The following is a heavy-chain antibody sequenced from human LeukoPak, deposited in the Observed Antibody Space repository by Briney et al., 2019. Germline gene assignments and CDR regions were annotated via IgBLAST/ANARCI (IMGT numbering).Heavy chain of an antibody. CDR2: INPNSGGT. CDR1: GYTFTSYY. D-gene: IGHD3-22*01. CDR3: ASPGSSSGYYYTFDY. V-gene: IGHV1-2*02. J-gene: IGHJ4*02. Sequence: ASVKVSCKASGYTFTSYYMHWVRQAPGQVLEWMGWINPNSGGTNYAQRFQGRVTMTRDTSISTAYMELSRLRSDDTAVYYCASPGSSSGYYYTFDYWGQGTLVTVSS.